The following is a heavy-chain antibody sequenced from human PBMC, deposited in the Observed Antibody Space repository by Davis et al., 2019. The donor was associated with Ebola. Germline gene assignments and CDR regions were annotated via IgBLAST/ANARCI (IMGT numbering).Heavy chain of an antibody. D-gene: IGHD1-26*01. Sequence: AASVKVSCKASGYTFKNYAISWVRQAPGQGLEWMGWISAYNGNTNYAQILQGRVTMTRNTSINTAYMELSSLRSEDTAVYFCARDSSGVVGANDFDYWGQGSLVTVSS. CDR3: ARDSSGVVGANDFDY. CDR2: ISAYNGNT. J-gene: IGHJ4*02. V-gene: IGHV1-18*01. CDR1: GYTFKNYA.